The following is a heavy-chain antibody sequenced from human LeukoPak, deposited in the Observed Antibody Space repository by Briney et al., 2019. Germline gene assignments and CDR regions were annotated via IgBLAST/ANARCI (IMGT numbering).Heavy chain of an antibody. Sequence: PGGSLRLSCVASGFTFSSYDMHWVRQATGKGLEWVSAISSAGDTYYPGSVKGRFTISGENAKNSLYLQMNSLRAGDTAVYYCAREWRDYYERKAYGMDVWGQGTTVTVSS. CDR2: ISSAGDT. CDR3: AREWRDYYERKAYGMDV. J-gene: IGHJ6*02. D-gene: IGHD3-22*01. V-gene: IGHV3-13*01. CDR1: GFTFSSYD.